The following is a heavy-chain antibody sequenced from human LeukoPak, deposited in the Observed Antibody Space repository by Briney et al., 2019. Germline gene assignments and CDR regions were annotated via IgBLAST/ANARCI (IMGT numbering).Heavy chain of an antibody. CDR3: ARARYGYTIGSDFDF. D-gene: IGHD6-19*01. V-gene: IGHV3-21*01. CDR2: ISSGSSYI. Sequence: PGGSLRLSCAASGFTFSSYSMNWVRQAPGEGLEWVSFISSGSSYIYYADSVKDQFTISRDNAKNSLYLQMNSLRAEDTAVYYCARARYGYTIGSDFDFGGQGTLVTVSS. J-gene: IGHJ4*02. CDR1: GFTFSSYS.